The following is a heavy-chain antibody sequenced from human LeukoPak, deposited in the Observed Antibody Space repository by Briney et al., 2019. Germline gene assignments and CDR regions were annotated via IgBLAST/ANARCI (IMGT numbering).Heavy chain of an antibody. V-gene: IGHV3-7*03. Sequence: PGGSLRLSCAASQFTFSSYWMSWVRQAPGKGLEWVANIKEDGSKTYYVDSVKGRFTISRDNAKNSLYLQMNSLRAVDTALYYCARYVTALDYWGQGALVTVSS. CDR3: ARYVTALDY. J-gene: IGHJ4*02. D-gene: IGHD2-21*02. CDR1: QFTFSSYW. CDR2: IKEDGSKT.